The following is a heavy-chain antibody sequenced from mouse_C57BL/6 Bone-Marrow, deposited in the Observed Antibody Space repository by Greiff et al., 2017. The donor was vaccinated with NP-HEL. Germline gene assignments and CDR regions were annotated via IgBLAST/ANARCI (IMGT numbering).Heavy chain of an antibody. Sequence: QVQLQQSGAELVKPGASVKISCKASGYAFTNYWMNWVKQSPGKGLEWIGEIYPGDGDTNYNEKFKGKATLTADKSSSTAYMQLRRLTSEDSAVYFCARGAYWGQGTLVTVSA. J-gene: IGHJ3*01. CDR1: GYAFTNYW. CDR2: IYPGDGDT. V-gene: IGHV1-80*01. CDR3: ARGAY.